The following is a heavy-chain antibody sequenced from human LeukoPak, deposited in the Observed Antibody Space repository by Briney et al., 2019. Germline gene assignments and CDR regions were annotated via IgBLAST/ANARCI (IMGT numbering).Heavy chain of an antibody. Sequence: PGGSLRLSCAASGFTFSNACMSWVRQAPGKGLEWVAHIKSKTDVAPTDYAAPVKGRFTISRDDSKNTMYLQMNRLKTEDTAVYYCTTDGGEADSSGQDYWGQGTLVTVSS. CDR1: GFTFSNAC. CDR3: TTDGGEADSSGQDY. CDR2: IKSKTDVAPT. J-gene: IGHJ4*02. D-gene: IGHD3-22*01. V-gene: IGHV3-15*01.